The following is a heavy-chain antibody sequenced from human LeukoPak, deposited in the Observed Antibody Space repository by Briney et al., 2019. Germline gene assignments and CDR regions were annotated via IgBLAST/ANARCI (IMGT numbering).Heavy chain of an antibody. J-gene: IGHJ6*03. Sequence: PGGTLRLSCAASGFTFSSYGMSWVRQAPGKGLEWVSSISSSSSYIYYADSLKGRFTISRDNAKNSLYLQMNSLRAEDTAVYYCARGGAYYYMDVWGKGTTVTVSS. D-gene: IGHD4/OR15-4a*01. CDR1: GFTFSSYG. CDR3: ARGGAYYYMDV. CDR2: ISSSSSYI. V-gene: IGHV3-21*01.